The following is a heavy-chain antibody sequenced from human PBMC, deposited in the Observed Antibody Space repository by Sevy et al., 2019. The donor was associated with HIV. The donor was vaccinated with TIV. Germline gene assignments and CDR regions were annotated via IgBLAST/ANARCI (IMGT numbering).Heavy chain of an antibody. D-gene: IGHD6-13*01. J-gene: IGHJ4*02. CDR3: AKDELVGIAAAGTVDY. CDR2: ISGSGGST. CDR1: GFTFSSYA. Sequence: GRSLRLSCAASGFTFSSYAMSWVRQAPGKGLEWVSAISGSGGSTYYADSVKGRFTISRDNSKNTLYMQMNSLRAEDTAVYYCAKDELVGIAAAGTVDYWGQGTLVTVSS. V-gene: IGHV3-23*01.